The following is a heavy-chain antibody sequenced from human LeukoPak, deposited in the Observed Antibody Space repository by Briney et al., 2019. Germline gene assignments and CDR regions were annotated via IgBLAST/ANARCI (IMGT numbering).Heavy chain of an antibody. CDR2: ISGDGGST. CDR3: AKDMGGSGSYIPLYFDY. J-gene: IGHJ4*02. D-gene: IGHD3-10*01. V-gene: IGHV3-43*02. Sequence: PGGSLRLSCAASGFTLDDYAMHWVRQAPGKGLEWVSLISGDGGSTYYADCVKGRFTISRDNSKNSLYLQMNSLRTEDTALYYCAKDMGGSGSYIPLYFDYWGQGTLVTVSS. CDR1: GFTLDDYA.